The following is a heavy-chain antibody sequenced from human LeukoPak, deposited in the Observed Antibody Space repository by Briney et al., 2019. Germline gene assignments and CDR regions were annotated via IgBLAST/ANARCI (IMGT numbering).Heavy chain of an antibody. V-gene: IGHV1-8*03. J-gene: IGHJ4*02. D-gene: IGHD2-21*01. CDR2: MDPNSGNT. Sequence: GASVKVSCKASGYTFTTYDINWVRQATGQGLEWLGRMDPNSGNTGYAQKFQGRVTITRDTSINTAYMELSSLRSEDTAVYYCARGHISDYWGQGTLVTVSS. CDR1: GYTFTTYD. CDR3: ARGHISDY.